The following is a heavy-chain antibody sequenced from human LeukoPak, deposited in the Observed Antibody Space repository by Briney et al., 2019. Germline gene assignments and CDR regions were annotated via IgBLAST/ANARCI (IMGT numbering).Heavy chain of an antibody. J-gene: IGHJ3*01. V-gene: IGHV1-69*05. CDR2: IIPMFGTS. Sequence: ASVKVSCKASGYTFTSYDINWVRQATGQGLEWMGGIIPMFGTSNYARKFQGRVTITTDESTDTAYMELTNLRSEDTAMYFCARAPPIVVVPAAHAFNLWGQGTKVTVSS. D-gene: IGHD2-2*01. CDR3: ARAPPIVVVPAAHAFNL. CDR1: GYTFTSYD.